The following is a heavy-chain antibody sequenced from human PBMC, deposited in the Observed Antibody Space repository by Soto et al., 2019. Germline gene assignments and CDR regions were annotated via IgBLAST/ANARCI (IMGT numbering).Heavy chain of an antibody. Sequence: GSLRLSCAASGFTFSSYGMHWVRQAPGKGLEWVAVISYDGSNKYYADSVKGRFTISRDNSKNTLYLQMNSLRIEDTAVYYCTKDRATHRNYWGQGTLVTVSS. CDR1: GFTFSSYG. CDR2: ISYDGSNK. V-gene: IGHV3-30*02. CDR3: TKDRATHRNY. J-gene: IGHJ4*02. D-gene: IGHD5-12*01.